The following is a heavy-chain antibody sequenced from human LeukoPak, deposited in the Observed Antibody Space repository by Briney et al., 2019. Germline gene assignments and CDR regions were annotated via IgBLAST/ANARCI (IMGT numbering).Heavy chain of an antibody. CDR3: ARRQGCSSTSCPPDY. V-gene: IGHV5-51*01. D-gene: IGHD2-2*01. CDR2: IYPGDSDT. Sequence: PGESLKISCRGSGYSFTTYWIGWVRQMPGKGLEWMWVIYPGDSDTRYTPSFQGQVTMSADKSINTAYLQWSSLKASDTAMYYCARRQGCSSTSCPPDYWGQGTLVTVSP. CDR1: GYSFTTYW. J-gene: IGHJ4*02.